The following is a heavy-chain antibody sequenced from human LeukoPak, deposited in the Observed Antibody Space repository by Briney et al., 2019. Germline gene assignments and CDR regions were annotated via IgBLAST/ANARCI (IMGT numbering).Heavy chain of an antibody. D-gene: IGHD1-26*01. CDR1: GGSVGSAGYY. Sequence: SEPLTLPCTVSGGSVGSAGYYWTWIRQPPGGGLERIGYIYYLRNTNYDPSLKSRVTMSLDPYKNQFSLKLNSVTAADTAVYYCARTQSQSGSYRYYFGYWGQGTLVTVSS. V-gene: IGHV4-61*08. CDR2: IYYLRNT. CDR3: ARTQSQSGSYRYYFGY. J-gene: IGHJ4*02.